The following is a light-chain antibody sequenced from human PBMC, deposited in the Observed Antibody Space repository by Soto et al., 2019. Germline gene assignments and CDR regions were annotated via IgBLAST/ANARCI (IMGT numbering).Light chain of an antibody. Sequence: VMTQAPATLSVSPWERATLSCRASQTINNNVAWYQLKDGQVPRLVIYGASTRATDIPARFSGSGSGTEFTLTISNLQPDDFATYFCQQYNNYPRTFGQGTKVDIK. CDR3: QQYNNYPRT. CDR1: QTINNN. V-gene: IGKV3-15*01. CDR2: GAS. J-gene: IGKJ1*01.